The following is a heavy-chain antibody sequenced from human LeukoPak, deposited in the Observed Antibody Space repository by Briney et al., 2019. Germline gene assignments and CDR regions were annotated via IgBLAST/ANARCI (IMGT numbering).Heavy chain of an antibody. D-gene: IGHD3-16*01. V-gene: IGHV1-18*01. Sequence: ASVKVSCKASGYTFTKYGITWVRQAPGQGPEWMGWTSGYNGNTNYAQKLQGRVIMTTDTSTSTAYMELRSLRSDDTAVYYCARVVGGDNDAFDVWGQGTMVTVSS. CDR2: TSGYNGNT. CDR3: ARVVGGDNDAFDV. J-gene: IGHJ3*01. CDR1: GYTFTKYG.